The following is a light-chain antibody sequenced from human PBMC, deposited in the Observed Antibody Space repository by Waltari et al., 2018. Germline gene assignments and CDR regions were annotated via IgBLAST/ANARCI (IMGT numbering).Light chain of an antibody. J-gene: IGKJ2*01. CDR2: AAS. V-gene: IGKV1-39*01. CDR1: QSISSY. Sequence: DIQMTQSPSSLSASVGDRVTITFRASQSISSYLNWYQQKPGKAPKLLIYAASSLQSGVPSRFSGSGSGTDVTLTISSLQHEDFATYYCQQSYSTPLYTFGQGTKLEIK. CDR3: QQSYSTPLYT.